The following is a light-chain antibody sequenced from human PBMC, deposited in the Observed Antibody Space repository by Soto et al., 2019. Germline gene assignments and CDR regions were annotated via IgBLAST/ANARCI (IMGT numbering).Light chain of an antibody. J-gene: IGLJ2*01. CDR3: AAWNDSLSGHEL. Sequence: QSVLTQPPSASGTPGQRVTISCSGSNSNIGKNYVYWYRQLPGTAPKLLIYRNNQRPSGVPDRFSSSKSGTSASLAISGLRSEDEADYYCAAWNDSLSGHELFGGGTKLTVL. CDR2: RNN. V-gene: IGLV1-47*01. CDR1: NSNIGKNY.